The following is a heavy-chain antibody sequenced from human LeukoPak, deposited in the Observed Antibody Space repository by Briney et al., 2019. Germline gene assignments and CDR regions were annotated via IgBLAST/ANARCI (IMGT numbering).Heavy chain of an antibody. CDR3: VRDGVLGYSSSSVGDY. Sequence: GGSLRLSCAASGFTVSSNYMSWVRQAPGKGLEWVSVIYSGGSTYYADSVKGRFTISRDNSKNTLYLQMNSLRAEDTAVYYCVRDGVLGYSSSSVGDYWGQGTLVTVSS. D-gene: IGHD6-6*01. CDR2: IYSGGST. V-gene: IGHV3-66*01. J-gene: IGHJ4*02. CDR1: GFTVSSNY.